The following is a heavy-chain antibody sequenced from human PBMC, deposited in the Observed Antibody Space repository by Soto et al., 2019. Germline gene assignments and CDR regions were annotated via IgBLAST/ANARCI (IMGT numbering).Heavy chain of an antibody. V-gene: IGHV4-34*01. CDR1: GGSFSGYY. CDR3: ARELWFGD. Sequence: QVQLQQWGAGLLKPSETLSLTCAVYGGSFSGYYWSWIRQPPGKGLEWIGEINHSGSTNYNPSLKSRVTISVDTSKNQFSLKLSSVTAADTAVYYCARELWFGDWGQGTLVTVSS. CDR2: INHSGST. D-gene: IGHD3-10*01. J-gene: IGHJ4*02.